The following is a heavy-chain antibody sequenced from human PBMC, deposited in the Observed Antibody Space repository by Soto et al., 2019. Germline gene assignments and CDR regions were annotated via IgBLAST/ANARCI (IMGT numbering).Heavy chain of an antibody. CDR3: TRVGRLHYFDY. Sequence: QVQLVESGGGVVQPGRSLRLSCAASGFTFSSYAMHWVRQAPGKGLEWVAVISYDGSNKYYADSVKGRFTIYRDNSKNTLYPQINSMRAEATAVYNCTRVGRLHYFDYWGQGTLLTVSS. CDR1: GFTFSSYA. V-gene: IGHV3-30-3*01. D-gene: IGHD4-17*01. J-gene: IGHJ4*02. CDR2: ISYDGSNK.